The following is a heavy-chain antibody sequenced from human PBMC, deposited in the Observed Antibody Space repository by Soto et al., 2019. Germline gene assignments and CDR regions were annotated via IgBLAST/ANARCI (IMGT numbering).Heavy chain of an antibody. CDR1: GGSIRGYY. CDR2: IYYSGST. CDR3: AYSSSSGGPTCFDY. V-gene: IGHV4-59*01. J-gene: IGHJ4*02. Sequence: PSETLSLTCTVSGGSIRGYYWSWIRQPPGKGLEWIGYIYYSGSTNYNPSLKSRVTISVDTSKNQFSLKLSSVTAADTAVYYCAYSSSSGGPTCFDYWGQGTLVTVSS. D-gene: IGHD6-6*01.